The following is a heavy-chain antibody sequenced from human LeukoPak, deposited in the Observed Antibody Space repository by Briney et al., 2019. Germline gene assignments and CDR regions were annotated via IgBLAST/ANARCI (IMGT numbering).Heavy chain of an antibody. V-gene: IGHV3-48*01. CDR1: GSTFSSHT. Sequence: PGGSLRLSCAASGSTFSSHTMNWVRQAPGKGLEWVSYISSTSSVIYYADSVKGRFTISRDNAKNSLYLQMNSLRAEDTAVYYCARARYSDYWGQGTLVTVSS. J-gene: IGHJ4*02. CDR3: ARARYSDY. CDR2: ISSTSSVI.